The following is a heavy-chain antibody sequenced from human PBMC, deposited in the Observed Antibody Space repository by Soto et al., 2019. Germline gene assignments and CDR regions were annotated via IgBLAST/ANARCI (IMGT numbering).Heavy chain of an antibody. CDR2: INSDGST. CDR1: GFLVNSAY. CDR3: GKGGPLYIVVVPAAMQVDY. J-gene: IGHJ4*02. D-gene: IGHD2-2*01. Sequence: GGSLRLSCAAFGFLVNSAYMTWVRQAPGKGLEWLSMINSDGSTLYADSVKGRFTISRDNSKNTLYLQMNSLRAEDTAVYYCGKGGPLYIVVVPAAMQVDYWGQGTLVTVSS. V-gene: IGHV3-53*01.